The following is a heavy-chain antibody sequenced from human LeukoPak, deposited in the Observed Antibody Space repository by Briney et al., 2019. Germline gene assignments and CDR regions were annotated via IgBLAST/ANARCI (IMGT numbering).Heavy chain of an antibody. CDR2: ISYDGSNK. D-gene: IGHD2-15*01. CDR3: ARDPDLRYCSGGSCYSFDY. V-gene: IGHV3-30*04. CDR1: GFTFSSYA. Sequence: GGSLRLSCAGSGFTFSSYAMHWVRQAPGKGLEWVAVISYDGSNKYYADSVKGRFTISRDNSKNTLYLQMNSLRAEDTAVYYCARDPDLRYCSGGSCYSFDYWGQGTLVTVSS. J-gene: IGHJ4*02.